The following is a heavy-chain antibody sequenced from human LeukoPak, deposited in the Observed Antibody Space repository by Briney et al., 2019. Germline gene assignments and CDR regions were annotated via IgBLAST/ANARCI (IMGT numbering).Heavy chain of an antibody. CDR1: GFTFSSYS. V-gene: IGHV3-21*01. D-gene: IGHD2-2*01. CDR3: ARHGAPRFRLGYCSSTSCYGNDY. CDR2: ISSSSSYI. J-gene: IGHJ4*02. Sequence: GGSLRLSCAASGFTFSSYSMNWVRQAPGKGLVWVSSISSSSSYIYYADSVKGQFTISRDNAKNSLYLQMNSLRAEDTAVYYCARHGAPRFRLGYCSSTSCYGNDYWGQGTLVTVSS.